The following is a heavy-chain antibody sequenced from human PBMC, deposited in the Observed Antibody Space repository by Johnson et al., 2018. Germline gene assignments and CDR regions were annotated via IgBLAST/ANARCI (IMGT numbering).Heavy chain of an antibody. D-gene: IGHD6-13*01. J-gene: IGHJ1*01. CDR1: GFTFSSYG. V-gene: IGHV3-30*18. CDR2: ISYDGSNK. CDR3: AKDPGGDSSSSEYFQH. Sequence: QVQLVQSGGGVVQPGRSLRLSCAASGFTFSSYGMHWVRQAPGKGLEWVAVISYDGSNKYYADSVKGRFTISRDNSKNTLDLQMNSLRAEDPAVYYGAKDPGGDSSSSEYFQHWGQGTLVTVSS.